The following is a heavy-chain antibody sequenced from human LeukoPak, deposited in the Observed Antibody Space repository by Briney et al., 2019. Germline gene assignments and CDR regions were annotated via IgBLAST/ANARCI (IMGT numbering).Heavy chain of an antibody. Sequence: GGSLRLSCAASGFTFSSYAMTWVRQAPGKGLERVATISISGDSTLYGDSVKGRFTISRDNSKNTLYLQMNHLRAEDTAFYYCTKSGSGWLAYFDCWGQGALVTASS. V-gene: IGHV3-23*01. CDR3: TKSGSGWLAYFDC. CDR2: ISISGDST. J-gene: IGHJ4*02. CDR1: GFTFSSYA. D-gene: IGHD6-19*01.